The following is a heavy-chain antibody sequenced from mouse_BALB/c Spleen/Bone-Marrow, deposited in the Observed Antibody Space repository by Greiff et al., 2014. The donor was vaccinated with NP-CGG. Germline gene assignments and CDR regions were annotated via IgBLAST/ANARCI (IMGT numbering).Heavy chain of an antibody. CDR3: ARSEDYDGFAY. CDR1: GYSFTGYF. J-gene: IGHJ3*01. Sequence: VQLQQPGPELVKPGASVKISCKASGYSFTGYFMNWVMQSHGKSLEWIGRINPYNGDTFYNQKFKGKATLTVDKSSSTAHMELRSLASEDSAVYYCARSEDYDGFAYWGQGTLVTVSA. V-gene: IGHV1-20*02. CDR2: INPYNGDT. D-gene: IGHD2-4*01.